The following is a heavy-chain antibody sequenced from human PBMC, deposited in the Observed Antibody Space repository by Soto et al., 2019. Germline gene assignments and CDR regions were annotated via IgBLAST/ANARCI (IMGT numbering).Heavy chain of an antibody. CDR3: ARDGTFGGVIVSFDY. CDR2: IKQDGSEK. Sequence: GGSLRLSCAASGFTFSSYWMSWVRQAPGKGLEWVANIKQDGSEKYYVDSVKGRFTISRDNAKNSLYLQMNSLRAEDTAVYYCARDGTFGGVIVSFDYWGQGTLVTVSS. D-gene: IGHD3-16*02. V-gene: IGHV3-7*01. J-gene: IGHJ4*02. CDR1: GFTFSSYW.